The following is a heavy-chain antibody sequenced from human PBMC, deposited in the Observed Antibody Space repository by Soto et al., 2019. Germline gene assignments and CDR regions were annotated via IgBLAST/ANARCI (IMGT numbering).Heavy chain of an antibody. CDR1: GGTFSSYA. J-gene: IGHJ4*02. CDR2: IIPIFGTA. D-gene: IGHD6-19*01. V-gene: IGHV1-69*13. CDR3: ARAPYSSGWYGDTDFFDY. Sequence: SVKVSCKASGGTFSSYAISWVRQAPGQGLEWMGGIIPIFGTANYAQKFQGRVTITADESTSTAYMELSSLRSEDTAVYYCARAPYSSGWYGDTDFFDYWGQGTLVTVSS.